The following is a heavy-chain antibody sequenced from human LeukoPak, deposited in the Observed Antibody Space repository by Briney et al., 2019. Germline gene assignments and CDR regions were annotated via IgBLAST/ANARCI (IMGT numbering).Heavy chain of an antibody. D-gene: IGHD3-10*01. Sequence: PSETLSLTCTVSGGSISSYYWSWIQQPAGKGLEWIGRIYTSGSTNYNPSLKSRVTMSVDTSKNQFSLKLSSVTAADTAVYYCARYAYGSGSYYTLRYFDYWGQGTLVTVSS. CDR2: IYTSGST. CDR3: ARYAYGSGSYYTLRYFDY. J-gene: IGHJ4*02. CDR1: GGSISSYY. V-gene: IGHV4-4*07.